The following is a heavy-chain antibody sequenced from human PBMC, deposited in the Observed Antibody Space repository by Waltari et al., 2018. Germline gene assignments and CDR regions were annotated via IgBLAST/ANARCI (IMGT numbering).Heavy chain of an antibody. CDR1: GGSFSGYY. Sequence: QVQLQQWGAGLLKPSETLSLTCAVYGGSFSGYYWRWLRQPPGKGLEWIGEINHSGSTNYNPSLKSRVTISVDTSKNQFSLKLSSVTAADTAVYYCARRWGIAAAGTDFDYWGQGTLVTVSS. J-gene: IGHJ4*02. CDR2: INHSGST. D-gene: IGHD6-13*01. V-gene: IGHV4-34*01. CDR3: ARRWGIAAAGTDFDY.